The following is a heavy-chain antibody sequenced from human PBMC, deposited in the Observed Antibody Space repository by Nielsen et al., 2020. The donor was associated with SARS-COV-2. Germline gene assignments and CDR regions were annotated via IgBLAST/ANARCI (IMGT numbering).Heavy chain of an antibody. Sequence: SETLSLTCTVSGGSISSYYWSWIRQPAGKGLEWIGRIYTSGSTNYNPSLKSRVTMSVDTSKNQFSLKLSSVTAADTAVYYCARPSYDSSGYTFDYWGQGTLVTVSS. CDR2: IYTSGST. D-gene: IGHD3-22*01. J-gene: IGHJ4*02. CDR3: ARPSYDSSGYTFDY. CDR1: GGSISSYY. V-gene: IGHV4-4*07.